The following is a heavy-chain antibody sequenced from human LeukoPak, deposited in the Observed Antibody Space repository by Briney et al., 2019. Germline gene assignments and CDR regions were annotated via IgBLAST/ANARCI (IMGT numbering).Heavy chain of an antibody. V-gene: IGHV3-53*01. D-gene: IGHD6-13*01. CDR2: IYSGGST. CDR3: ARGLCSSSWYY. CDR1: GFTVSSNY. J-gene: IGHJ4*02. Sequence: GGSLRLSCAASGFTVSSNYMSWVRQAPGKGLEWVSVIYSGGSTYYADSVKGRFTISRDNSKNTLYLQMNSLRAEDTAVYYCARGLCSSSWYYWGQGTLVTVSS.